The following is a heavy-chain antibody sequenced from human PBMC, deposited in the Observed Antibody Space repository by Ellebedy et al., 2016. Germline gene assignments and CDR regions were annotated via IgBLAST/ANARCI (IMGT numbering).Heavy chain of an antibody. D-gene: IGHD3-9*01. J-gene: IGHJ4*02. CDR2: IYYSGST. V-gene: IGHV4-31*03. CDR3: AGGRGYDILTGYYPVGYFDY. Sequence: SETLSLTXTVSGGSISSGGYYWSWIRQHPGKGLEWIGYIYYSGSTYYNPSLKSRVTISVDTSKNQFSLKLSSVTAADTAVYYCAGGRGYDILTGYYPVGYFDYWGQGTLVTVSS. CDR1: GGSISSGGYY.